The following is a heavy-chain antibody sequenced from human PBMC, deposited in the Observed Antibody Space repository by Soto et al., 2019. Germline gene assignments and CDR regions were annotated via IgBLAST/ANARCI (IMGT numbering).Heavy chain of an antibody. J-gene: IGHJ6*02. CDR3: TKGPNWNRYYHGVEV. CDR1: CDSVSNYY. Sequence: SETLSLTCTVSCDSVSNYYCICIRQPAGRGLEWIGRVYSSGATDYNPSLNGRVTMSVDTSRNQFSLRLSSVTAADTAIYYCTKGPNWNRYYHGVEVWGQGTAVTVSS. D-gene: IGHD1-20*01. V-gene: IGHV4-4*07. CDR2: VYSSGAT.